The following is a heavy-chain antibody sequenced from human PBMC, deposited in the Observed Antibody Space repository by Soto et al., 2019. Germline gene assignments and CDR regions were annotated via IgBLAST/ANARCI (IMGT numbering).Heavy chain of an antibody. CDR3: ARGGLEWFDP. D-gene: IGHD1-1*01. J-gene: IGHJ5*02. V-gene: IGHV4-59*01. CDR2: VSYTGST. CDR1: GGSISGYY. Sequence: QVQLQESGPGLVKPSETLSLTCTVSGGSISGYYWSWIRQPPGKGLEWIGYVSYTGSTNYNPSLKSRVTISLDTSKNQFSLKLSSVTAADTAVYYCARGGLEWFDPWGQGTQVTVSS.